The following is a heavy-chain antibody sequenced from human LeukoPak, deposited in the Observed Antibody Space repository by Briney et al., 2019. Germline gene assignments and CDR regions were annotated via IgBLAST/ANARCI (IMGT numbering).Heavy chain of an antibody. Sequence: GGSLRLSCVASGFTFSTYVMHGVRQAPGQGLEWVSIISYDGSSEYYADSVKGRFTISRDNSKNTLYLQMSSLRAEDTDVYYCAKHPGFRTFRRAIISSVDYWGQGTLVTVSS. CDR1: GFTFSTYV. J-gene: IGHJ4*02. CDR3: AKHPGFRTFRRAIISSVDY. CDR2: ISYDGSSE. V-gene: IGHV3-30*18. D-gene: IGHD3-10*01.